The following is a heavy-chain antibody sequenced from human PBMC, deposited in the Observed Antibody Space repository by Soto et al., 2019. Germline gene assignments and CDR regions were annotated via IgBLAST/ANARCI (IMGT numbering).Heavy chain of an antibody. Sequence: ASVKVSCKASGGTFSSYAISWVRQAPGQGLEWMGGIIPIFGTANYAQKFQGRVTITADESTSTAYMELSSLRSEDTAVYYCARERGPRGYSGYDYYYYYYGMDVWGQGATVTVSS. CDR2: IIPIFGTA. D-gene: IGHD5-12*01. CDR1: GGTFSSYA. CDR3: ARERGPRGYSGYDYYYYYYGMDV. V-gene: IGHV1-69*13. J-gene: IGHJ6*02.